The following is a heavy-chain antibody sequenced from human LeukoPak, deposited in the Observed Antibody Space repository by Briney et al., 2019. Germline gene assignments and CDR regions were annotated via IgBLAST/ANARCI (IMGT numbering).Heavy chain of an antibody. V-gene: IGHV3-21*01. J-gene: IGHJ3*02. CDR3: AREDDYGDRGDAFDI. CDR1: GFTFSSYG. Sequence: GGSLRLSCAASGFTFSSYGMNWVRQAPGEGLEWVSSISSSSSYIYYADSVKGRFTISRDNAKNSLYLQMNSLRAEDTAVYYCAREDDYGDRGDAFDIWGQGTMVTVSS. CDR2: ISSSSSYI. D-gene: IGHD4-17*01.